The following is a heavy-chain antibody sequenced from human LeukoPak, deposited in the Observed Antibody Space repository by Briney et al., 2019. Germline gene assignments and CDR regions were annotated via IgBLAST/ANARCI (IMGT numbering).Heavy chain of an antibody. D-gene: IGHD6-19*01. J-gene: IGHJ4*02. CDR2: INPNSGGT. V-gene: IGHV1-2*02. CDR1: GYTFTGYY. Sequence: GASVKVSCKASGYTFTGYYMHWVRQAPGQGLEWMGWINPNSGGTNYAQKFQGRVTMTRDTSASTVYMELSSLTSEDTAVYYCARPDIAVAGLIDSWGQGTLVTVSS. CDR3: ARPDIAVAGLIDS.